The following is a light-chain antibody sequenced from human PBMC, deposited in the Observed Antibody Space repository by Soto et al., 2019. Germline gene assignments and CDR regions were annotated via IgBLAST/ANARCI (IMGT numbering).Light chain of an antibody. CDR2: AAS. CDR1: HNVNTN. Sequence: EGVTTRSSAGMSAAPRDRARLCCRASHNVNTNVAWYQQRPGQPPRLLIYAASTRASDPPGRFRGSGSGREFTLTISSLQSEDFAVYYRQQYGSSGTFGQGTKLDI. J-gene: IGKJ1*01. CDR3: QQYGSSGT. V-gene: IGKV3D-15*01.